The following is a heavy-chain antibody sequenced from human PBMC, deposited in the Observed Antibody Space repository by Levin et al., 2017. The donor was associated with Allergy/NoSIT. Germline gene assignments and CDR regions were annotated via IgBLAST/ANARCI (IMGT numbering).Heavy chain of an antibody. CDR1: GGSIRSGGYS. V-gene: IGHV4-30-2*06. D-gene: IGHD5-12*01. J-gene: IGHJ4*02. Sequence: SQTLSLTCAVSGGSIRSGGYSWSWIRQSPGKGLEWIGYIYHNGRAYYNPSLKSRVTISADRSKNQFSLKMSSLTAADTAVYYCASTRTTIPYFDHWGQGTLVTVSS. CDR2: IYHNGRA. CDR3: ASTRTTIPYFDH.